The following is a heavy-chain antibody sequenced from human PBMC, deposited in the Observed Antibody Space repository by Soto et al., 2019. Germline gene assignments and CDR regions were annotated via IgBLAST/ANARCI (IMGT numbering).Heavy chain of an antibody. D-gene: IGHD1-1*01. CDR2: MNPNSGNT. CDR3: ARERTGTPSMDV. Sequence: QVQLVQSGAEVKKPGASVKVSCKASGYTFTSYDINWVRQATGQGIEWMGWMNPNSGNTGYAQKFQGRVTMTMNTPISTAYMELSSLRSEATAVYYCARERTGTPSMDVWCQGTTVTVSS. CDR1: GYTFTSYD. J-gene: IGHJ6*02. V-gene: IGHV1-8*01.